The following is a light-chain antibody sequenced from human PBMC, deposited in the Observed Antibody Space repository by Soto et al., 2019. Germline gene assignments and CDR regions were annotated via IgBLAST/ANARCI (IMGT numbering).Light chain of an antibody. J-gene: IGLJ1*01. Sequence: QSALTQPASVSGSPGQSITISCTGISSDIGSHNLVSWYQQHPGKAPKLMIHEGSKRPSGVSNRFSGSKSGNTASLTVSGLQAEDEADYYCSSYAGSSNVFGTGTKLTVL. CDR1: SSDIGSHNL. CDR2: EGS. CDR3: SSYAGSSNV. V-gene: IGLV2-14*02.